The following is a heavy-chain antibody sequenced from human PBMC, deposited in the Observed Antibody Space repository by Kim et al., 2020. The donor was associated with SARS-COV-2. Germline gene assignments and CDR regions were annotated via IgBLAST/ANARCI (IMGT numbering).Heavy chain of an antibody. CDR1: GFTFSSYS. D-gene: IGHD6-13*01. CDR3: ARDPDSSSWYDY. V-gene: IGHV3-21*01. Sequence: GGSLRLSCAASGFTFSSYSMNWVRQAPGKGLEWVSSISSSSSYTYYADSVKGRFTISRDNAKNSLYLQMNSLRAEDTAVYYCARDPDSSSWYDYWGQGTLVTVSS. J-gene: IGHJ4*02. CDR2: ISSSSSYT.